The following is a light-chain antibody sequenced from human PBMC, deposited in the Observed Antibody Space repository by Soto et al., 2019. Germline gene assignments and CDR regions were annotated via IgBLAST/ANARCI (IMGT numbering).Light chain of an antibody. J-gene: IGKJ4*01. CDR1: MRVSSKS. V-gene: IGKV3-20*01. CDR2: GVS. Sequence: IVLTQSPGTLCLSXGESATLFCRASMRVSSKSLPWSQPKPGQAPRLXXFGVSNRAAGGPDRFGGSGSATDFTPTISRLEPEDFAVYYCQQYGGSPLTFGGGTKVDIK. CDR3: QQYGGSPLT.